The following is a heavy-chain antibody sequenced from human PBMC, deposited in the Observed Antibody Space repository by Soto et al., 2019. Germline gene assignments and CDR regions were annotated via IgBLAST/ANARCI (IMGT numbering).Heavy chain of an antibody. CDR2: IYPGDSDT. CDR1: GYSFNNYW. V-gene: IGHV5-51*01. Sequence: PGESLKISCQGSGYSFNNYWIGWVRQMPGKGLEWMGIIYPGDSDTTYSSSFQGQVTISADKSISTAYLQWSSLKASDTAIYFCARRGDCISATCFGNTYHYYAMDVWGQGTMVTVSS. D-gene: IGHD2-2*01. CDR3: ARRGDCISATCFGNTYHYYAMDV. J-gene: IGHJ6*02.